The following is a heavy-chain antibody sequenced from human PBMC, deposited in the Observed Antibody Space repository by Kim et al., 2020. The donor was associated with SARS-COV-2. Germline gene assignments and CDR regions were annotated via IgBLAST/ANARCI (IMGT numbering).Heavy chain of an antibody. Sequence: GGSLRLSCAASGFTFSSYSMNWVRQAPGKGLEWVSSISSSSSYIYYEDSGKGRFTISRDNAKNSLYLQMNSLRAEDTAVYYCARDPYGGDLFYYYYGMDVWGQGTTVTVSS. J-gene: IGHJ6*02. V-gene: IGHV3-21*01. CDR2: ISSSSSYI. CDR3: ARDPYGGDLFYYYYGMDV. CDR1: GFTFSSYS. D-gene: IGHD2-21*01.